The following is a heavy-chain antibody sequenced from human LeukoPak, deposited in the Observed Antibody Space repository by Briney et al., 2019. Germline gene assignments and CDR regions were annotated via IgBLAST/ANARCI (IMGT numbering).Heavy chain of an antibody. D-gene: IGHD3-16*01. CDR3: ASVHHFIRQARWFDP. Sequence: GASVKVSCKASGYTFTGYYMHWVRQAPGQGLEWMGWINPNSGGTNYAQKFQGRVTMTRDTSISTAYMELSRLRSDDTAVYYCASVHHFIRQARWFDPWGQGTLVTVSS. CDR2: INPNSGGT. CDR1: GYTFTGYY. J-gene: IGHJ5*02. V-gene: IGHV1-2*02.